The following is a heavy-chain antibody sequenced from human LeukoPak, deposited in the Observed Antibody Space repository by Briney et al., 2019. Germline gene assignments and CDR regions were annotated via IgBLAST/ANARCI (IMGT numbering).Heavy chain of an antibody. V-gene: IGHV4-30-2*01. Sequence: SETLSLTCAVSGGSISSGGYSWSWIRQPPGKGLEWIGYIYHSGSTYYNPSLKSRVTISVVRSKNQFSLKLSSVTAADTAVYYCARVSSEEFDYWGQGTLVTVSS. J-gene: IGHJ4*02. CDR3: ARVSSEEFDY. CDR1: GGSISSGGYS. CDR2: IYHSGST.